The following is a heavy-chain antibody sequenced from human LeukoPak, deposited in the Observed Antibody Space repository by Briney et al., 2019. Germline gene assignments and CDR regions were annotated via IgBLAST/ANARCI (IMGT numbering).Heavy chain of an antibody. V-gene: IGHV3-23*01. J-gene: IGHJ4*02. D-gene: IGHD1-26*01. CDR2: IGGSGGGT. CDR1: GFTFSSYV. Sequence: GGSLRLSCAASGFTFSSYVMSWVRQAPGKGLEWVSAIGGSGGGTYYADSVKGRFTISRDNSKNSLYLQMNSLTAEDSAVYYCASRRGSNRPLDYWGQGTLVTVSS. CDR3: ASRRGSNRPLDY.